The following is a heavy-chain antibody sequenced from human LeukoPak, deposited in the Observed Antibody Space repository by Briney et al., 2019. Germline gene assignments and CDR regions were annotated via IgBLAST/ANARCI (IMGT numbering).Heavy chain of an antibody. Sequence: GESLKISCEASGYTFSTDYWIGWVRQIPGKGLEWVGIMYPGDSDIRYSPSFQVQVTISADKSIRTAYLQWSSLKASDTAMYYCARRRDLYSGSYYPFDYWGQGTLVTVSS. D-gene: IGHD1-26*01. CDR2: MYPGDSDI. J-gene: IGHJ4*02. CDR3: ARRRDLYSGSYYPFDY. CDR1: GYTFSTDYW. V-gene: IGHV5-51*01.